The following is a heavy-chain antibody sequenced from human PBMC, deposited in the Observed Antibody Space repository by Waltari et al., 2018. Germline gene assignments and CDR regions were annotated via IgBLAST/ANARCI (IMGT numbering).Heavy chain of an antibody. Sequence: QVQLQESGPGLVKPSETLSLTCAVSGYSISSGYYWGWIRQPPGKGLEWIGSIYHSGSTYSNPSLRSRVTISVDTSKNQFSRKLSSVAAAETAEYYCARRAAIAATGPTYYMDVWGKGTTVTVSS. V-gene: IGHV4-38-2*01. D-gene: IGHD6-13*01. CDR3: ARRAAIAATGPTYYMDV. CDR2: IYHSGST. CDR1: GYSISSGYY. J-gene: IGHJ6*03.